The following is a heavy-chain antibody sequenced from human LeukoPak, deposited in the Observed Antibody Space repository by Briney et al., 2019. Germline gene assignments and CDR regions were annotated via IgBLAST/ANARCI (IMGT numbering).Heavy chain of an antibody. J-gene: IGHJ5*02. CDR3: ATALGGTTNWNH. CDR1: GYNFINYW. D-gene: IGHD1-1*01. V-gene: IGHV5-51*01. Sequence: VESLKISCKGSGYNFINYWIGWVRQTPGKGLEWMGIISLSNSDTRYSPSFQGQVTISADKSIGTAYMEWTSLKASDTAMYYCATALGGTTNWNHWGQGTLVTVSS. CDR2: ISLSNSDT.